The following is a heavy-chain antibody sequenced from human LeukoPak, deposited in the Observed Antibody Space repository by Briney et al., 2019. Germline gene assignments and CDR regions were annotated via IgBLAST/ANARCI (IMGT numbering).Heavy chain of an antibody. Sequence: ASVKVSCQTSGYPFTTWEINWVRQAAGQGLEWMGWVHPNSGNTAYAQKFQGRVTMTRDTSISTAYMELSGLRSDDTAVYFCARGPRNDPWGQGTLVTVSS. CDR1: GYPFTTWE. CDR2: VHPNSGNT. D-gene: IGHD1-14*01. J-gene: IGHJ5*02. CDR3: ARGPRNDP. V-gene: IGHV1-8*01.